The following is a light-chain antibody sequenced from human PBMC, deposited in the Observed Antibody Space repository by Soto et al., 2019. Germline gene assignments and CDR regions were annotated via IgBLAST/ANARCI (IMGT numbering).Light chain of an antibody. Sequence: DNVMTQAPLSLPVTPGEPASISCRSSQSLLHSNGYNYLHWYLQKPGQSPQLLIYLGSNRATGVPDRCSGSGSGTDFTLKISRVEAEDVGFYYCMQSLPTPPTSGQGTKVEIK. CDR1: QSLLHSNGYNY. CDR3: MQSLPTPPT. J-gene: IGKJ1*01. V-gene: IGKV2-28*01. CDR2: LGS.